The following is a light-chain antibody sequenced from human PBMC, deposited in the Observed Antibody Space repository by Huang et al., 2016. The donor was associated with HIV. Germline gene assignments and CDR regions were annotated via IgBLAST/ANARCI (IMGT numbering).Light chain of an antibody. Sequence: IVLTQSPATLAWYPGERVTLSCRASQSVCNYIAWYQPHPGQSPKLLIYDTSNRATGTPVRFSGSGSGTDFTLTISSLESEDFAVYYCQQRSSGVTFGGGTKVQVK. V-gene: IGKV3-11*01. CDR2: DTS. J-gene: IGKJ4*01. CDR1: QSVCNY. CDR3: QQRSSGVT.